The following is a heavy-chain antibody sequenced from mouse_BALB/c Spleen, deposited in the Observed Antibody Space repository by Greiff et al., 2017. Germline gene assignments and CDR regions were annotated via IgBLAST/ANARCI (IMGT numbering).Heavy chain of an antibody. CDR1: GYTFTSYD. CDR3: ARATTVVASDY. D-gene: IGHD1-1*01. CDR2: IFPGDGST. V-gene: IGHV1-85*01. J-gene: IGHJ2*01. Sequence: VQLQQSGAELVKPGASVKLSCKASGYTFTSYDINWVRQRPEQGLAWIGWIFPGDGSTKYNEKFKGKATLTTDKSSSTAYMQLSRLTSEDSAVYFCARATTVVASDYWGQGTTLTVSS.